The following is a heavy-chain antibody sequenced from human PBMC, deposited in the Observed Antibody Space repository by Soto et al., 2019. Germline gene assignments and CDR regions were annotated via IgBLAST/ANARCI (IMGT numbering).Heavy chain of an antibody. CDR3: ARDGDSSSWYGGYYYGMDL. CDR1: GYTFTTYG. D-gene: IGHD6-13*01. CDR2: INTYKGKT. J-gene: IGHJ6*02. Sequence: QVHLVQSGAEVKKPGASVKVSCKASGYTFTTYGISWVRQAPGQGLEWMGWINTYKGKTNYAQSLQGRVTMTTDTSTNTAYMALRSLRSDDTAVYYCARDGDSSSWYGGYYYGMDLWGQGTTVTVSS. V-gene: IGHV1-18*04.